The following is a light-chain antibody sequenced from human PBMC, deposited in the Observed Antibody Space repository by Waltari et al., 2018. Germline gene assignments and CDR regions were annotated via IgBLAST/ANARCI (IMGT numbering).Light chain of an antibody. CDR2: EVN. J-gene: IGLJ3*02. V-gene: IGLV2-14*01. CDR3: TSFTTIGIPLV. Sequence: QSALTQPASVSGSPGQSITISCTGTNSDIGIYNYVSWYQQPPGKAPKLILYEVNNRPSGVSNRFSGSKSGNTASLTISGLQPEDEADYYCTSFTTIGIPLVFGGGTKLTVL. CDR1: NSDIGIYNY.